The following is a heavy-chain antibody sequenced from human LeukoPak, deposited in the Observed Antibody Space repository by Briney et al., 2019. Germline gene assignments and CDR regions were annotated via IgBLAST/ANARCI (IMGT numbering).Heavy chain of an antibody. CDR3: ARDRFDL. J-gene: IGHJ2*01. V-gene: IGHV3-7*01. CDR2: IKQDGSEK. CDR1: GFTFNTYW. Sequence: QPGGSLRLSCTASGFTFNTYWMNWVRQAPGKGLEWVANIKQDGSEKFYVDSVKGRFTISRDNAKNSLFLQMNSLRAEDTAVYYSARDRFDLWGRGTLVAVST.